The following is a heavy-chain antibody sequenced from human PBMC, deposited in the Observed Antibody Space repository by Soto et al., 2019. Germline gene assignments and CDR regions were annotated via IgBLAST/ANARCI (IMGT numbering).Heavy chain of an antibody. J-gene: IGHJ4*02. V-gene: IGHV3-23*01. D-gene: IGHD6-19*01. CDR1: GFTFSSYA. Sequence: GGSLRLSCAASGFTFSSYAMSWVRPAPGKGLEWVSAISGSGGSTYYADSVKGRFTISRDNSKNTLYLQMNSLRADDTAVYYCARDRGSSGWLYYFDYWGQGTLVTVSS. CDR3: ARDRGSSGWLYYFDY. CDR2: ISGSGGST.